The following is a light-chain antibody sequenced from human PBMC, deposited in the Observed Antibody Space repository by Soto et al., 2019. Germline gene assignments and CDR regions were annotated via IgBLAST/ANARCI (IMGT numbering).Light chain of an antibody. V-gene: IGLV2-14*01. J-gene: IGLJ2*01. CDR1: SSDVGGYNY. CDR2: EVS. CDR3: SSYTRSSTRV. Sequence: QSVLTQPASVSGSPGQSITISCTGTSSDVGGYNYVSWYQQHPGKAPKLMIYEVSNRPSGVSNRFSGSKSGNTASLTISGLQAEDEADYYCSSYTRSSTRVFGGGTKVTVL.